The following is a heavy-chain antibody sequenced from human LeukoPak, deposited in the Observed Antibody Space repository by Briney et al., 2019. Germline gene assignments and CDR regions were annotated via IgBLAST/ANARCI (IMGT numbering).Heavy chain of an antibody. J-gene: IGHJ3*02. CDR1: GFTVSRDY. V-gene: IGHV3-53*01. D-gene: IGHD1-14*01. CDR2: IYSGGNT. Sequence: PGGSLRLSCAASGFTVSRDYMSWVRQAPGKGLEWVSVIYSGGNTYYADSVKGRFTIPRDNSKNTVFLQMTSLRAEDTAVYYCAREKPNAFEIWGQGTMVTVSS. CDR3: AREKPNAFEI.